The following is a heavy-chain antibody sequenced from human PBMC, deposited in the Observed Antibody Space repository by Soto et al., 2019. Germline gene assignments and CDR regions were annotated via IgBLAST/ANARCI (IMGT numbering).Heavy chain of an antibody. V-gene: IGHV3-30-3*01. CDR1: GFTFSIYA. D-gene: IGHD3-9*01. Sequence: PGGSLRLSCAASGFTFSIYAMHWVRHAPGKGLEWVAVISYDGSNKYYADSVKGRFTISRDNSKNTLYLQMNSLRAEDTAVYYCARAVGVLRYFDWLLPQYGMDVWGQGTTVTVSS. CDR3: ARAVGVLRYFDWLLPQYGMDV. J-gene: IGHJ6*02. CDR2: ISYDGSNK.